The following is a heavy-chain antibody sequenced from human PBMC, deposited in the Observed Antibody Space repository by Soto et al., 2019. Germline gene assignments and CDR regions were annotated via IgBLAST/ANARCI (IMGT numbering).Heavy chain of an antibody. V-gene: IGHV3-30*18. D-gene: IGHD6-19*01. Sequence: QVQLVESGGGVDQPGESLQVACAASGFTVATTGMHWVRQAPGKGLEWVAMISHSGTSKVYIDSVQGRFTISRDNARNNLYLQMSSLRPEDTAIYYCAKDWGSSGWFNWFNPWGQGVLVTVSS. CDR1: GFTVATTG. CDR3: AKDWGSSGWFNWFNP. CDR2: ISHSGTSK. J-gene: IGHJ5*02.